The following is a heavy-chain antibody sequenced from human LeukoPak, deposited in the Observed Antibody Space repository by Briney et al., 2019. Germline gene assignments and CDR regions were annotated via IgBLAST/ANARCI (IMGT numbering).Heavy chain of an antibody. Sequence: GGSLRLSCAASGFMFSDYGMHWVRQAPGKGLEWVSFISSSSSYIYYADSVKGRFTISRDNAKNSLYLQMNSLRAEDTAVYYCAIWGDDSSGYGDYWGQGTLVTVSS. J-gene: IGHJ4*02. CDR3: AIWGDDSSGYGDY. CDR1: GFMFSDYG. V-gene: IGHV3-21*04. CDR2: ISSSSSYI. D-gene: IGHD3-22*01.